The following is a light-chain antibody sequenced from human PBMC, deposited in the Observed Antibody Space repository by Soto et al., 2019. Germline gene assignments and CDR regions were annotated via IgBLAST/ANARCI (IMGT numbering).Light chain of an antibody. Sequence: EFVLTQSPGTLSLYPGERATLSCRASQTVRNNYLAWYQQKPGQAPRLLIYDASSRATGIPDRFSGGGSGTDFTRTISRLEPEDFAVYYCQQFSSYPLTFGGGTKVEIK. CDR1: QTVRNNY. CDR2: DAS. J-gene: IGKJ4*01. CDR3: QQFSSYPLT. V-gene: IGKV3-20*01.